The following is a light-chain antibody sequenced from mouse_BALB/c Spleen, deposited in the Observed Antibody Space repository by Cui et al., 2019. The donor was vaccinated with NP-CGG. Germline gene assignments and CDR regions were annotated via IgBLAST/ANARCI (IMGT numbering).Light chain of an antibody. CDR1: TGAVTTSNY. V-gene: IGLV1*01. CDR2: GTN. J-gene: IGLJ1*01. CDR3: ALWYSNHWV. Sequence: QAVLPQKSAPTTSPGEPVTLTCRSSTGAVTTSNYANWVQEKPDHLFTGLIGGTNNRAPGVPARFSGSLIGDKAALTITGAQTEDEAIYFCALWYSNHWVFGGGTKLTVL.